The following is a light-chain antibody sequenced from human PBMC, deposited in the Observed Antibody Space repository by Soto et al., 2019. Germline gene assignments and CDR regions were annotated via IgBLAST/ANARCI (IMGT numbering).Light chain of an antibody. J-gene: IGKJ2*01. CDR1: EADSSNY. CDR3: QQGFERSFS. V-gene: IGKV1-39*01. CDR2: AAS. Sequence: DIQMTQSPSSLAASVGDRVSCTCRASEADSSNYLSWYQNQPGQAPKLLIFAASSVPRGVSPRFSGSGSRTDFTHTTSSVYPEDSATYYCQQGFERSFSFGQGTKGDIK.